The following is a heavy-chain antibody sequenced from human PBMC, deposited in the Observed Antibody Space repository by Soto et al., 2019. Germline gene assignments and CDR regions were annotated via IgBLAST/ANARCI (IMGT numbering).Heavy chain of an antibody. CDR3: AKDRIAVAGTFYFDY. D-gene: IGHD6-19*01. Sequence: GGSLRLSCAASGFTFSSYGMHWVRQAPGKGLEWVAVISYDGSNKYYADSVKGRFTISRDNSKNTLYLQMNSLRAEDTAVYYCAKDRIAVAGTFYFDYWGQGTLVTVSS. CDR2: ISYDGSNK. J-gene: IGHJ4*02. V-gene: IGHV3-30*18. CDR1: GFTFSSYG.